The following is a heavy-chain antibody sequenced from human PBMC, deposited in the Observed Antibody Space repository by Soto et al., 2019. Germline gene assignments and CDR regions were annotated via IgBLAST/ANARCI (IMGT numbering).Heavy chain of an antibody. J-gene: IGHJ6*03. CDR2: IYYSGST. CDR1: GGSISSYY. Sequence: SETLSLTCTVSGGSISSYYWSWIRQPPGKGLEWIGYIYYSGSTNYNPSLKSRVTISVDTSKNQFSLKLSSVTAADTAVYYCARHLNAPMITFGGVTQEGYYYYYMDVWGKGTTITVSS. D-gene: IGHD3-16*01. V-gene: IGHV4-59*08. CDR3: ARHLNAPMITFGGVTQEGYYYYYMDV.